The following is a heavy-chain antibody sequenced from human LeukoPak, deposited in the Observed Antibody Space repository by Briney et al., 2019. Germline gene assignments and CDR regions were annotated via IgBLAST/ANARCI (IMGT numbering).Heavy chain of an antibody. CDR3: ARSKRGDYDILTGYYLDY. V-gene: IGHV1-2*04. CDR2: INPSSGGT. CDR1: GYTFTGYY. J-gene: IGHJ4*02. Sequence: ASVKVSCKASGYTFTGYYMHGVRQAPGQGREWMGWINPSSGGTNYAQKFQGWVTMTRDTSISTAYMELSRLRSDDTAVYYCARSKRGDYDILTGYYLDYWGQGTLVTVSS. D-gene: IGHD3-9*01.